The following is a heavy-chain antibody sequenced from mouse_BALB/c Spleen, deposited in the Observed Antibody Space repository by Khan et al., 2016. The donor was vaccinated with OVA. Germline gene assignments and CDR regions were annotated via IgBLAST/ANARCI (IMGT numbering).Heavy chain of an antibody. CDR3: ASELGRYYALDY. CDR1: GYSITSDYA. Sequence: EVQLQESGPGLVKPSQSLSLTCTVTGYSITSDYAWNWIRQFPGNKLEWMGYISYSGSTTYNPSLKSRIIITRDTSKAQFFLLLKSVTSDDTATYYCASELGRYYALDYWGQGTSVTVSS. V-gene: IGHV3-2*02. J-gene: IGHJ4*01. CDR2: ISYSGST. D-gene: IGHD4-1*01.